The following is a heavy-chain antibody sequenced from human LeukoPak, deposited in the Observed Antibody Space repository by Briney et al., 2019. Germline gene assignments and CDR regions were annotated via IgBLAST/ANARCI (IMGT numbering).Heavy chain of an antibody. J-gene: IGHJ6*02. CDR1: GFTVSSNF. V-gene: IGHV3-53*01. CDR3: ARGGGLDV. D-gene: IGHD3-16*01. Sequence: GGSLRLSCAASGFTVSSNFMYWVRQAPGKGLEWVSVIQSGGATNYADSVKGRFTISRDNSKNTVYLEMNSLRVEDTAVYFCARGGGLDVWGQGATVTVSS. CDR2: IQSGGAT.